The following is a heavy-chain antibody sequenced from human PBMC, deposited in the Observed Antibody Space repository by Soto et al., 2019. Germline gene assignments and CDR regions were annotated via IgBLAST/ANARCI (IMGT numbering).Heavy chain of an antibody. D-gene: IGHD6-6*01. Sequence: QVQLVQSGAEVKKPGASVTVSCKASGYTFTGYYMHWVRQAPGQGLEWMGWINPNSGGTNYAQKFQGRVTMTRDTSISAGYIELSRLSSDDTAVYYCARGGFTAARPLDYWCQGTLVTVAS. CDR2: INPNSGGT. CDR1: GYTFTGYY. V-gene: IGHV1-2*02. J-gene: IGHJ4*02. CDR3: ARGGFTAARPLDY.